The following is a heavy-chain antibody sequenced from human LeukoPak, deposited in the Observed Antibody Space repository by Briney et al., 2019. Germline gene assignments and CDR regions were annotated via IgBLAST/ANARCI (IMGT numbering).Heavy chain of an antibody. CDR1: GASISSHNW. CDR3: ASAEPRGIIWYPS. V-gene: IGHV4-4*02. Sequence: SGTLSLTCAVSGASISSHNWWWSWVRQPPGKGLEWIGEIYHSGSTNYNPSLKSRVTMSVDKSKNQFSLNLSSVTAADTAVYYCASAEPRGIIWYPSWGQGTLVTVSS. D-gene: IGHD6-13*01. J-gene: IGHJ5*02. CDR2: IYHSGST.